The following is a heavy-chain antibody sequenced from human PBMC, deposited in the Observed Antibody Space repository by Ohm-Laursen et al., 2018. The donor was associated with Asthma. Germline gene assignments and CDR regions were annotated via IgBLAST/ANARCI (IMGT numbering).Heavy chain of an antibody. CDR3: ARVRGYSGYDWSGYYFDY. D-gene: IGHD5-12*01. CDR1: GFTFSSYS. Sequence: SLRLSCTASGFTFSSYSMNWVRQAPGKGLEWVSSISSSSSYIYYADSVKGRFTISRDNAKNSLYLQMNSLRAEDTAVYYCARVRGYSGYDWSGYYFDYWGQGTLVTVSS. J-gene: IGHJ4*02. CDR2: ISSSSSYI. V-gene: IGHV3-21*01.